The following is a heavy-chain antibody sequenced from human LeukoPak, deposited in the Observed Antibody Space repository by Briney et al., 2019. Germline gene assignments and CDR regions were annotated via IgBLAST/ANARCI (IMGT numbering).Heavy chain of an antibody. V-gene: IGHV3-48*03. CDR2: ISHGGTTT. J-gene: IGHJ4*02. D-gene: IGHD3/OR15-3a*01. CDR3: ARDQDWAFDY. CDR1: GFTFVSHA. Sequence: SGGSLRLSCAASGFTFVSHAMNWVRQAPGKGLEWISFISHGGTTTYYADSVKGRFAASRDNAKNSLYLQINSLGAEDTAVYYCARDQDWAFDYWGQGTLVTVSS.